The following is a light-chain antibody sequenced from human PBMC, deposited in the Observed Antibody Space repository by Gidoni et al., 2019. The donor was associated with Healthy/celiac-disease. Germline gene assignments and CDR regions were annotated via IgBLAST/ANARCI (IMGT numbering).Light chain of an antibody. CDR1: QSVTSSY. V-gene: IGKV3-20*01. Sequence: EIVLPQSPGTLSLSPGERATLSCRASQSVTSSYLAWYQQKPGQAPRPLIYGASRRATGIPDRFSGSGSGTEFTLTISRLEPEDFAVYYCQQYGSSPRTFGQGTKVEIK. CDR3: QQYGSSPRT. CDR2: GAS. J-gene: IGKJ1*01.